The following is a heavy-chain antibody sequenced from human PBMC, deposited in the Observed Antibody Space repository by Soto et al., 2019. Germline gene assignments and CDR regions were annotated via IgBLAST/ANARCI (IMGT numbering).Heavy chain of an antibody. J-gene: IGHJ6*02. CDR1: GFTFSSCT. V-gene: IGHV3-21*01. CDR3: SGCSGGACHQNYGMDV. Sequence: EVPLVESGGGVVKPGGSLRLSCAVSGFTFSSCTMNWVRQAPGKGLEWVSSISPSTSHIYYADSVKGRFPISRDNAKNSLFLQMTTLRAEVTAVYYCSGCSGGACHQNYGMDVWGQGTTVTVSS. CDR2: ISPSTSHI. D-gene: IGHD2-15*01.